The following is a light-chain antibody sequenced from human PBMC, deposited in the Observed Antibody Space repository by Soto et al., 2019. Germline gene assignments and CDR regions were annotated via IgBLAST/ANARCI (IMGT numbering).Light chain of an antibody. CDR2: GAS. CDR1: QSVSSSY. Sequence: PGERATLSCRTSQSVSSSYFAWYQQKPGQAPRLLIYGASNRATGIPDRFSGSGSGTDFTLTISRLEPEDFAVYYCQQYGSSSWTFGQGTKVEIK. V-gene: IGKV3-20*01. J-gene: IGKJ1*01. CDR3: QQYGSSSWT.